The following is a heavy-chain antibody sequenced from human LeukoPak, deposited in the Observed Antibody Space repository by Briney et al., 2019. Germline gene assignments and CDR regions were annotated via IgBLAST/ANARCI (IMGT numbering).Heavy chain of an antibody. D-gene: IGHD3-22*01. V-gene: IGHV3-23*01. CDR2: ISFGGDDT. CDR1: GFTFSNYA. Sequence: GGSLRLSCAASGFTFSNYAMNWVRQAPRKGLEWVSSISFGGDDTYYTDSVKGRFTISRDNSKSTLLLQMNSLRAEDTAVYYCAKDAISMNGIWDAFDIWGQGTMITVSS. CDR3: AKDAISMNGIWDAFDI. J-gene: IGHJ3*02.